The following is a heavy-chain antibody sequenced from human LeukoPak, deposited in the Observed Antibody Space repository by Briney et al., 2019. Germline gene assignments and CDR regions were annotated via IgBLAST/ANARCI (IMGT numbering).Heavy chain of an antibody. CDR3: ARNDLGYCSGGSCYEGGGYYYYMDV. Sequence: ASVKVSCKASGYTFTSYGISWVRQAPGQGLEWMGWISAYNGNTNYAQKFQGRVTMTRDMSTSTDYMELSSLRSEDTAVYYCARNDLGYCSGGSCYEGGGYYYYMDVWGKGTTVTISS. D-gene: IGHD2-15*01. CDR1: GYTFTSYG. CDR2: ISAYNGNT. J-gene: IGHJ6*03. V-gene: IGHV1-18*01.